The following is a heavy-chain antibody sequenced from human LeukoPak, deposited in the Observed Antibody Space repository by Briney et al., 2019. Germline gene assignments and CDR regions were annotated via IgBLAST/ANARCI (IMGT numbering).Heavy chain of an antibody. J-gene: IGHJ3*02. CDR2: IYYSGST. CDR1: GVSISSDY. CDR3: ARSIYDFWSGYYHDAFDI. V-gene: IGHV4-59*01. Sequence: SETLSLTCTVSGVSISSDYWSWIRRPPGKGLEWIGYIYYSGSTNYNPSLKSRVTISVDTSKNQFSLKLSSVTAADTAVYYCARSIYDFWSGYYHDAFDIWGQGTMVTVSS. D-gene: IGHD3-3*01.